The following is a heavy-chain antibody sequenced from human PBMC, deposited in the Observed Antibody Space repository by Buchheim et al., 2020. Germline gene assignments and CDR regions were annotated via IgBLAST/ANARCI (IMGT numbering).Heavy chain of an antibody. CDR3: AKRSGTTYGHFDS. J-gene: IGHJ4*02. V-gene: IGHV3-23*01. CDR2: ITSSGSST. Sequence: EVQLLESGGGLGQPGGSLRLSCSASGFTFSGYGMSWVRQAPGKGLEWVSSITSSGSSTEYADSVKGRFTISRDSSKNTLYLQMNSLRAEDTAIYYCAKRSGTTYGHFDSWGQGTL. CDR1: GFTFSGYG. D-gene: IGHD1-1*01.